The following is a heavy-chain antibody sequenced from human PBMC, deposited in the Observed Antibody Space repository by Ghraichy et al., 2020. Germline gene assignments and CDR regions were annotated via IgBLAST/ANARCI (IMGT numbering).Heavy chain of an antibody. CDR3: ARDRGLWWRFRSSFFDY. V-gene: IGHV3-7*01. J-gene: IGHJ4*02. CDR2: IKQDGSEK. CDR1: GFTFSSYW. Sequence: GGSLRLSCAASGFTFSSYWMSWVRQAPGKGLEWVANIKQDGSEKYYVDSVKGRFTISRDNAKNSLYLQMNSLRAEDTAVYYCARDRGLWWRFRSSFFDYWGQGTLVTVSS. D-gene: IGHD2-21*01.